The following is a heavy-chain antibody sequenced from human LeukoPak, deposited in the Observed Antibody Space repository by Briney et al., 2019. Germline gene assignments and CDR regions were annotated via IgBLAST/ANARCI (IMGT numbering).Heavy chain of an antibody. CDR1: GGTFSSYA. CDR2: IIPIFGTA. V-gene: IGHV1-69*05. D-gene: IGHD3-22*01. CDR3: ARDSDYYDSSGYYQRGEYCQH. Sequence: EASVKVSCKASGGTFSSYAISWVRQAPGQGLEWMGGIIPIFGTANYAQKFQGRVTITTDESTSTAYMELSSLRSEDTAVYYCARDSDYYDSSGYYQRGEYCQHWGQGTLVTVSS. J-gene: IGHJ1*01.